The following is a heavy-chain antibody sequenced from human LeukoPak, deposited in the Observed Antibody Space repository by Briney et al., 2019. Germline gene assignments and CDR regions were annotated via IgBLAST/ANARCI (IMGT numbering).Heavy chain of an antibody. CDR2: ISGSGGST. Sequence: GGSLRLSCAVSGITLSNYGMSWVRQAPGKGLEWVAGISGSGGSTYYADSVKGRFAISRDNPKNTLYLQTNSLRAEDTAVYFCAKRGVVIRVILVGFHKEAYYFDSWGHGALVTVSS. V-gene: IGHV3-23*01. D-gene: IGHD3-10*01. CDR3: AKRGVVIRVILVGFHKEAYYFDS. CDR1: GITLSNYG. J-gene: IGHJ4*01.